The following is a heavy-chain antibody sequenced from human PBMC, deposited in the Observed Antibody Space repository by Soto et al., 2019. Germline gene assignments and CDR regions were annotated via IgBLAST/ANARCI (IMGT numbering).Heavy chain of an antibody. CDR2: IIPIFGTA. D-gene: IGHD3-22*01. CDR3: ARADYYDSSGYYSKRGQYYFDY. Sequence: SVKVSCKASGGTFSNYAISWVRQAPGQGLEWMGGIIPIFGTANYAQKFQGRVTITADESTSTAYMELSSLRSEDTAVYYCARADYYDSSGYYSKRGQYYFDYWAQGTLVTVSS. J-gene: IGHJ4*02. CDR1: GGTFSNYA. V-gene: IGHV1-69*13.